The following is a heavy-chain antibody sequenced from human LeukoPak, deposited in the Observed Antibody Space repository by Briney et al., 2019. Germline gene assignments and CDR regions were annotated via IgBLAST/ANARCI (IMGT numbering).Heavy chain of an antibody. CDR3: ASAGVGFSLDP. CDR1: GFTFSDYY. Sequence: GGSLRLSCAASGFTFSDYYMSWIRQAPGKGLEWVSYISSSGSTIYYADSVKGRFTISRDNAKNSLYLQMNSLRVEDTALYYCASAGVGFSLDPWGQGTLVTVSS. V-gene: IGHV3-11*04. CDR2: ISSSGSTI. D-gene: IGHD2-8*01. J-gene: IGHJ5*02.